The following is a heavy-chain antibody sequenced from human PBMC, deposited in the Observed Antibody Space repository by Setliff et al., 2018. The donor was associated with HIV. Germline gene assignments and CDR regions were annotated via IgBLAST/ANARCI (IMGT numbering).Heavy chain of an antibody. D-gene: IGHD3-10*01. Sequence: PSETLSLTCAVFGGSFSGYYWRWVRQAPGRGLEWISTFDSRGDTYHADSVKGRVTLSRDNSKNTLYLQMNSLRPEDTAVYYCARVRLYNNALDYWGQGTLVTVSS. CDR1: GGSFSGYY. J-gene: IGHJ4*02. CDR3: ARVRLYNNALDY. CDR2: FDSRGDT. V-gene: IGHV3-66*03.